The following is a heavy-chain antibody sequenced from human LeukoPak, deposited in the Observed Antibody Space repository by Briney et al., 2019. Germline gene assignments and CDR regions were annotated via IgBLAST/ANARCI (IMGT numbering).Heavy chain of an antibody. CDR2: ISSSSSII. V-gene: IGHV3-48*01. D-gene: IGHD2-21*01. Sequence: PGGSLRLSCAASGFTFNNYDMNWVRQAPGMGLEWVSYISSSSSIIYYADSVKGRFTISRDTAKNSLYLQMNSLRAEDTAVYYCARSIDIDYWGQGTLVTVSS. CDR1: GFTFNNYD. J-gene: IGHJ4*02. CDR3: ARSIDIDY.